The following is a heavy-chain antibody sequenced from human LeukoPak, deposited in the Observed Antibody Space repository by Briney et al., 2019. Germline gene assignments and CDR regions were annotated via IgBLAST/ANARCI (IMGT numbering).Heavy chain of an antibody. Sequence: PGGSLRLSCAASGVTFYTDRMNWGRHGPGEGLEWGSAISGSGGSTYYADSVKGRSTISRDNSKNPLSLQMTSLRAEDTAVYYCATDYRGYFDYWGQGILVIVSS. CDR3: ATDYRGYFDY. CDR2: ISGSGGST. V-gene: IGHV3-23*01. CDR1: GVTFYTDR. J-gene: IGHJ4*02. D-gene: IGHD1-26*01.